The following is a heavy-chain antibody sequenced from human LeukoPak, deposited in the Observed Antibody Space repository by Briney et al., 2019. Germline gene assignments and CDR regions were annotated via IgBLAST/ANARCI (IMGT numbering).Heavy chain of an antibody. CDR3: AKEPASGSCFDY. CDR1: GYTFNSYD. V-gene: IGHV3-23*01. D-gene: IGHD3-10*01. J-gene: IGHJ4*02. CDR2: ISGSGTST. Sequence: GGSLRLSCTASGYTFNSYDMSWVRQAPGKGLEWVSGISGSGTSTYYADSVKGRFTISRDNSKNTLYLQMNSLRAEDTALYYCAKEPASGSCFDYWGQGTLVTVSS.